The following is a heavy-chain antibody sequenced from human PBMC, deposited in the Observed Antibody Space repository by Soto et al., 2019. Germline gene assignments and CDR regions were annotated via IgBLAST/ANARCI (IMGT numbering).Heavy chain of an antibody. D-gene: IGHD6-19*01. J-gene: IGHJ2*01. V-gene: IGHV4-39*01. CDR3: ARLVRSSGPNWYFDL. CDR1: GGSISSSSYY. CDR2: IYYSGST. Sequence: QLQLQESGPGLVKPSETLSLTCTVSGGSISSSSYYWGWIRQPPGKGLEWIGRIYYSGSTYYNPSLKSRVTISVDTSKIQFSLKLSSVTAADTAVYYCARLVRSSGPNWYFDLWGRGTLVTVSS.